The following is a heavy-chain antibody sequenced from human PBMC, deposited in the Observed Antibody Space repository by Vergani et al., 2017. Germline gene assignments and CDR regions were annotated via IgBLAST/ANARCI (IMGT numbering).Heavy chain of an antibody. CDR3: ARGLGVIPNC. CDR2: IYYSGST. V-gene: IGHV4-59*08. J-gene: IGHJ4*02. CDR1: GGSISSYY. Sequence: QVQLQESGPGLVKPSETLSLTCTVSGGSISSYYWSWIRQPPGKGLEWIGYIYYSGSTNYNPSLKSRVTISVDTSKDQFSLKLSSVTAADTAVYYCARGLGVIPNCWGQGTLVTVSS. D-gene: IGHD3-16*02.